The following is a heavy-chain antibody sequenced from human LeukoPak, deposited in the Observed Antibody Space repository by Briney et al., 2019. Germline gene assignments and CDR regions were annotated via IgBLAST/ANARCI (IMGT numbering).Heavy chain of an antibody. CDR1: GFTFSSYA. CDR3: ARDSRDLRYCSGGSCYSFDPFFDY. CDR2: ISYDGSNK. J-gene: IGHJ4*02. V-gene: IGHV3-30*04. D-gene: IGHD2-15*01. Sequence: PGGSLRLSCAASGFTFSSYAMHWVRQAPGKGLEWVAVISYDGSNKYYADSVKGRFTISRDNSKNTLYLQMNSLRAEDTAVYYCARDSRDLRYCSGGSCYSFDPFFDYWGQGTLVTVSS.